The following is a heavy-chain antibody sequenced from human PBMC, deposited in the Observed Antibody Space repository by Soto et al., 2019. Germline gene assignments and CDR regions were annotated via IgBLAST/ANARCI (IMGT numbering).Heavy chain of an antibody. J-gene: IGHJ6*02. CDR3: AKDLVVSSSGWYALAYYYYGMDV. CDR2: ISYDGSNK. Sequence: GGSLRLSCAASGFTFSSYGMHWVRQAPGKGLEWVAVISYDGSNKYYADSVKGRFTISRDNSKNTLYLQMNSLRAEDTAVYYCAKDLVVSSSGWYALAYYYYGMDVCGQGATGTVS. D-gene: IGHD6-13*01. CDR1: GFTFSSYG. V-gene: IGHV3-30*18.